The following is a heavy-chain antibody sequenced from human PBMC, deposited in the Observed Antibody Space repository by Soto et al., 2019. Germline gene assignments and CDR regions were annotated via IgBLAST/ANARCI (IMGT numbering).Heavy chain of an antibody. CDR1: GFTFSSYA. CDR2: IRDSGGAI. D-gene: IGHD6-19*01. J-gene: IGHJ4*02. Sequence: GGSLRLSCAASGFTFSSYAMNWVRQTPGKGLEWVAAIRDSGGAIYYADSVKGRFTISRDNSKNTLYLEMNNLRAEDTAVYYCAKTGKQWLVPDYDYWGQGTLVTVSS. CDR3: AKTGKQWLVPDYDY. V-gene: IGHV3-23*01.